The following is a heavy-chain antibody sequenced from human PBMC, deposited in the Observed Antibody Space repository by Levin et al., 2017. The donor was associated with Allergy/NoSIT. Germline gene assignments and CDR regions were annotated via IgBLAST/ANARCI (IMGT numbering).Heavy chain of an antibody. D-gene: IGHD1-26*01. CDR3: AKEGVILEATGGDY. J-gene: IGHJ4*02. V-gene: IGHV3-23*01. Sequence: GGSLRLSCAASGFTFSSYAVSWVRQAPGKGLEWVSAISASGGSTDYADSVKGRFTISRDNSKNTLYLQMNSLRAEDTAVYYCAKEGVILEATGGDYWGQGTLVTVSS. CDR1: GFTFSSYA. CDR2: ISASGGST.